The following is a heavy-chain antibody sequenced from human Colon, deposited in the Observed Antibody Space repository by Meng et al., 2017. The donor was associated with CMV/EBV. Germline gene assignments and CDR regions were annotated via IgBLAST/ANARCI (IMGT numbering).Heavy chain of an antibody. D-gene: IGHD3-22*01. V-gene: IGHV4-39*01. J-gene: IGHJ4*02. Sequence: SETLSLTCTVSGGSILDNFQWGWIRQSPGKGLEWIGSIYYSGSTYYNPSLKSRVTISVDTSKNQFSLKLSSVTAADTAVYYCARLPHYYDRYYFDYWGQGTLVTVSS. CDR2: IYYSGST. CDR1: GGSILDNFQ. CDR3: ARLPHYYDRYYFDY.